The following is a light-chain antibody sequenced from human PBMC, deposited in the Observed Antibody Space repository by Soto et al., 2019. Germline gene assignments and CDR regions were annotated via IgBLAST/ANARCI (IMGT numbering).Light chain of an antibody. CDR2: DAS. Sequence: EIVLTQSPGTLSLSPGERATLSCRASQSVSSYLAWYQQKPGQAPRLLIYDASNRATGIPARFSGSGSGTDFTLTISSLETEDFAVYYCQQRSNWPPGLTFGGGTKVEIK. J-gene: IGKJ4*01. CDR1: QSVSSY. V-gene: IGKV3-11*01. CDR3: QQRSNWPPGLT.